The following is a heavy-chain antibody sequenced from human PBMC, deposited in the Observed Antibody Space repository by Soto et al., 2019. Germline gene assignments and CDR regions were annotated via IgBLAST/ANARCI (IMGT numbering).Heavy chain of an antibody. CDR2: IKQDGSEK. CDR1: GFIFSSYW. V-gene: IGHV3-7*01. Sequence: GSLRLSCAASGFIFSSYWMSWVRQAPGKGLEWVANIKQDGSEKYYVDSVKGRFTISRDNAKNSLYLQMNSLRAEDTAVYYCAAHSSGYYPGGFDYWGQGTLVTVSS. CDR3: AAHSSGYYPGGFDY. D-gene: IGHD3-22*01. J-gene: IGHJ4*02.